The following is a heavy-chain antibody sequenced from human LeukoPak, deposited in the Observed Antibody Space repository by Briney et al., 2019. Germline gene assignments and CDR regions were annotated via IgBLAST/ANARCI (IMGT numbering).Heavy chain of an antibody. J-gene: IGHJ4*02. V-gene: IGHV2-5*08. CDR2: IYWDDDK. CDR1: GFSLSTRGMC. D-gene: IGHD3-22*01. CDR3: AHSWHYYDSSGTFDY. Sequence: SGPTLVNPTQPLTLTCTFSGFSLSTRGMCVSWIRHPPGKALEWLALIYWDDDKRYSPSLKSRLTITKDTSKNQVVLTMTNMDPVDTATYYCAHSWHYYDSSGTFDYWGQGTLVTVSS.